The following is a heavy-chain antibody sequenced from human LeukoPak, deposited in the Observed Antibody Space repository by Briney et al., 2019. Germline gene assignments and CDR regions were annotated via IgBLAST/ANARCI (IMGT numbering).Heavy chain of an antibody. CDR1: GFTLSNYW. D-gene: IGHD2-21*01. CDR3: ARDRAYTQLDV. J-gene: IGHJ2*01. V-gene: IGHV3-74*01. Sequence: GGSLRLSCAASGFTLSNYWMHWVRRAPVKGLEWVPRIKIDGGITRYADSVKGRFTISGDNAKNTLYLQTNSLRVEDTAVYYCARDRAYTQLDVWGRGSLVTVSS. CDR2: IKIDGGIT.